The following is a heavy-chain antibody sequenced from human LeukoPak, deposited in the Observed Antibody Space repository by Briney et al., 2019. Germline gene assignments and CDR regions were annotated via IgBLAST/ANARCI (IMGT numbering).Heavy chain of an antibody. CDR3: AKDFGYSCDY. Sequence: PGGSLRLSCAASGFTFSNYGMHWVRQAPGKGLEWVAFTRYDGTNKYYADSVMGRFTISRDNSKNTLYLQMNSLRAEDTAVYYCAKDFGYSCDYWGRGTLVTVSS. CDR1: GFTFSNYG. D-gene: IGHD5-18*01. J-gene: IGHJ4*02. CDR2: TRYDGTNK. V-gene: IGHV3-30*02.